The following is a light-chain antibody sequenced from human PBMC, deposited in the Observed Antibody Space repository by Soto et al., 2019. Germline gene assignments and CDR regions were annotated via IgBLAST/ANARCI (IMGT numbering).Light chain of an antibody. CDR2: DAS. V-gene: IGKV1-5*01. CDR1: QSISGW. CDR3: QQYDDYLYT. Sequence: DIQMTQSPSTLSASVGDRVTITCRASQSISGWLAWYQQKPGKAPKVLIYDASSLESRVPSRFSGSGSGTEFTLNISSLQPDYFASYYCQQYDDYLYTFGQGNKLQIK. J-gene: IGKJ2*01.